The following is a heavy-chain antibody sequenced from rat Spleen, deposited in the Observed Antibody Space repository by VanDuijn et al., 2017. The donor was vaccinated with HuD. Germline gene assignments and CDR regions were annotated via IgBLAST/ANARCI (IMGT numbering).Heavy chain of an antibody. D-gene: IGHD4-1*01. CDR1: GFTFSTYW. J-gene: IGHJ2*01. CDR3: STRDYLSYTGIL. CDR2: INPDGGTT. Sequence: EVQLVETGGGLVQPGRSLKLSCVASGFTFSTYWMYWIRQAPGKGLEWVSSINPDGGTTYYPDSVKGRFTISTDNAKSTLSLQMDSLRSEDTATYYCSTRDYLSYTGILWGQGVMVTVSS. V-gene: IGHV5-58*01.